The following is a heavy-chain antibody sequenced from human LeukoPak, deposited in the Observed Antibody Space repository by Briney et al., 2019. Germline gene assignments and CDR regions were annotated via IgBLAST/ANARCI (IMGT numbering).Heavy chain of an antibody. J-gene: IGHJ2*01. Sequence: ASVKVSCKASGYTFTSYFMHWVRQAPGQGLEWMGIINPSGGSTSYAQNFQGRVTMTRDTSTSIVYMELSSLRSEDTAVYYCARAEYSSPFDLWGRGTLVTVSS. CDR2: INPSGGST. CDR3: ARAEYSSPFDL. V-gene: IGHV1-46*01. CDR1: GYTFTSYF. D-gene: IGHD6-19*01.